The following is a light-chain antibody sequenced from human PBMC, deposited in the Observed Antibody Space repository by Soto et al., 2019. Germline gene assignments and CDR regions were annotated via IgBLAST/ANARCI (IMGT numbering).Light chain of an antibody. Sequence: QSALPVSVSGSPGQSITISCTGTSGDIGSYNRVSWYQQHPGKAPKLIIYEVTDRPSGVSNRFSGSKSGNTASLTISGLQAEDEAEYYCSSYTNINTRACVFGTGTKVTVL. CDR3: SSYTNINTRACV. CDR1: SGDIGSYNR. CDR2: EVT. J-gene: IGLJ1*01. V-gene: IGLV2-14*01.